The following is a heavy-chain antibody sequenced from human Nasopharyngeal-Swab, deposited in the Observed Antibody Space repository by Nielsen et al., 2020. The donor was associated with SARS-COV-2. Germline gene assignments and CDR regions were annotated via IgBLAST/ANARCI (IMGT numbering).Heavy chain of an antibody. CDR2: ISSSSTYI. D-gene: IGHD3-10*01. CDR3: ARVLLRALGKFGEGYAFDI. Sequence: GESLKISCTASGFTFGDYAMSWIRQAPGKGLEWVSSISSSSTYIYYADSVKGRFTISRDNAKNSLYLQMNSLRVEDTAVYYCARVLLRALGKFGEGYAFDIWGQGTMVTVSS. J-gene: IGHJ3*02. V-gene: IGHV3-21*01. CDR1: GFTFGDYA.